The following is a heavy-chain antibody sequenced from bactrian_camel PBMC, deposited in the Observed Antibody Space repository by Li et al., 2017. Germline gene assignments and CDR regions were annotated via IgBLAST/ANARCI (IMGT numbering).Heavy chain of an antibody. J-gene: IGHJ4*01. CDR2: MKPDGTT. CDR3: AAGRKLLACVWNY. Sequence: HVQLVESGGGSVQAGGSLRLSCASSGSIYGTLCMGWYRQAPGKERELVATMKPDGTTTYIDPVKGRFIISHDNAKNTLYLQMNNLKTEDTAAYTCAAGRKLLACVWNYWGQGTQVTGS. CDR1: GSIYGTLC. V-gene: IGHV3S53*01. D-gene: IGHD2*01.